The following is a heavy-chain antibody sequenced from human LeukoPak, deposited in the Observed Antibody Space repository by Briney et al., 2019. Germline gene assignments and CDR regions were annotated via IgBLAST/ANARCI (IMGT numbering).Heavy chain of an antibody. Sequence: GGSLRLSCSASGFPFSSYAMSWVRQAPGKGLEWVSGISDSGGATYYADSVKGRLIISRDNSKNTLYLQMNSLRAEDTAIYYCADLGTTYYYDRSTCWGHGTLVTVSS. CDR2: ISDSGGAT. CDR1: GFPFSSYA. J-gene: IGHJ4*01. D-gene: IGHD3-22*01. CDR3: ADLGTTYYYDRSTC. V-gene: IGHV3-23*01.